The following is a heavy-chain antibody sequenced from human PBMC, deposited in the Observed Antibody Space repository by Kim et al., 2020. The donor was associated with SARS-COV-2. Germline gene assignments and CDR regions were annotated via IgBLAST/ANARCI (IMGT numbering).Heavy chain of an antibody. CDR2: IGKTGIST. CDR3: AKNDLVRANDGA. CDR1: GFPFTRHS. D-gene: IGHD3-10*01. J-gene: IGHJ5*01. Sequence: GGSLRLACAASGFPFTRHSITWVRQAPGKGLDWVAGIGKTGISTDYADSVKGRFTISRDNSKNMAYLQMNSLRVEDTAVYYCAKNDLVRANDGAWGHG. V-gene: IGHV3-23*05.